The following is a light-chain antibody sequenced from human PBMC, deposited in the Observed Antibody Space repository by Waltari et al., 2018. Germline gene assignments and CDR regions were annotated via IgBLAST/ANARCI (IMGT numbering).Light chain of an antibody. V-gene: IGKV3D-11*01. CDR1: QGVGRH. J-gene: IGKJ3*01. CDR2: DAS. Sequence: DIVFPQSRLTLSFSPGDRATLSCRASQGVGRHLAWYQQKPGQTPRLLIYDASSRATGILARFSGSGSATDFTITINSLVPEEFAVDYCQHRSNWSPFTFGPGTKVDIK. CDR3: QHRSNWSPFT.